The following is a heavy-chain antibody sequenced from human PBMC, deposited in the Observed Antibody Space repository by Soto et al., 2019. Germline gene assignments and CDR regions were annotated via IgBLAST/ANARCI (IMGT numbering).Heavy chain of an antibody. D-gene: IGHD3-22*01. CDR1: GFTFSSYA. CDR3: ARGPHYYDSSGYYYPEYFQH. Sequence: QVQLVESGGGVVQPGRSLRLSCAASGFTFSSYAMHWVRQAPGKGLEWVAVISYDGSNKYYADSVKGRFTISRDNSKNTLYLQMNSLRAEDTAVYYCARGPHYYDSSGYYYPEYFQHWGQGTLVTVSS. J-gene: IGHJ1*01. CDR2: ISYDGSNK. V-gene: IGHV3-30-3*01.